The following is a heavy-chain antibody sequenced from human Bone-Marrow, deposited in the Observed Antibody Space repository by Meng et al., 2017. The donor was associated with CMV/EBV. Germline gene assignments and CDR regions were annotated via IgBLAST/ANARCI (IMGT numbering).Heavy chain of an antibody. J-gene: IGHJ4*02. V-gene: IGHV3-7*01. CDR2: IKQDGSEK. CDR3: ARDVDGLN. D-gene: IGHD5-24*01. Sequence: GESLKISCAASGFTFSSYWMSWVRQAPGKGLEWEVNIKQDGSEKYYVDSVKGRFTISRDNAKNSLYLQMNSLRAEDTAVYYCARDVDGLNWGQGTLVTVSS. CDR1: GFTFSSYW.